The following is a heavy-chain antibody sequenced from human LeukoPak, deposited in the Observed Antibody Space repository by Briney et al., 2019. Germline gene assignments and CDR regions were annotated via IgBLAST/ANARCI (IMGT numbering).Heavy chain of an antibody. Sequence: ASVKVSCKASGYTFTDYYVHWVRQAPGQGLEWMGWINPNSADTSYAQKFRGRVIMTRDTSINTAYVVLSGLKSDDTAVYYCARPLTGTSWYYFDYWGQGTLVTVSS. CDR1: GYTFTDYY. J-gene: IGHJ4*02. V-gene: IGHV1-2*02. CDR3: ARPLTGTSWYYFDY. D-gene: IGHD1-7*01. CDR2: INPNSADT.